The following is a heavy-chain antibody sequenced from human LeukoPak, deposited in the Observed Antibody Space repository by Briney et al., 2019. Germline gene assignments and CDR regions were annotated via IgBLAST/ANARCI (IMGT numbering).Heavy chain of an antibody. CDR3: ARAPTYYYVSGTYYFDY. D-gene: IGHD3-10*01. J-gene: IGHJ4*02. CDR1: GDSISTYF. CDR2: VYYTGRT. V-gene: IGHV4-59*01. Sequence: SETLSLTCSVSGDSISTYFWNWIRQPPGKGLEWIGYVYYTGRTVYNPALESRVAISVDTSKSQFSLNLTSVTAADTAVYYCARAPTYYYVSGTYYFDYWGQGTLVTVSS.